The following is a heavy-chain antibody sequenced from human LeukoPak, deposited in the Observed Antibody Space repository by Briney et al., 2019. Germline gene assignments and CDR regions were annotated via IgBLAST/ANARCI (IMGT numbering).Heavy chain of an antibody. CDR3: ARENYDFS. V-gene: IGHV3-21*01. J-gene: IGHJ5*02. D-gene: IGHD3-3*01. CDR1: GFTFSSYS. Sequence: GGSLRLSCAASGFTFSSYSMNWVRQAPGKGLEWVSSISSSSSYIYYAGSVKGQFTISRDNAKNSLYLQMNSLRAEDTAVYYCARENYDFSWGQGTLVTVSS. CDR2: ISSSSSYI.